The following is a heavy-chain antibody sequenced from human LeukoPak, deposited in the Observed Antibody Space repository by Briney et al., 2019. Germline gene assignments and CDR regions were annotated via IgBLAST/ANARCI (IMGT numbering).Heavy chain of an antibody. CDR2: IIPILGIA. Sequence: SVKVSCKASGGTFSSYAISWVRQAPGQGLEWMGRIIPILGIANYAQKFQGRVTITADISTSTAYMELSSLRSEDTAVYYCASSPPFGYCSSTSCYGGGDYWGQGTLVTVSS. CDR1: GGTFSSYA. J-gene: IGHJ4*02. CDR3: ASSPPFGYCSSTSCYGGGDY. V-gene: IGHV1-69*04. D-gene: IGHD2-2*03.